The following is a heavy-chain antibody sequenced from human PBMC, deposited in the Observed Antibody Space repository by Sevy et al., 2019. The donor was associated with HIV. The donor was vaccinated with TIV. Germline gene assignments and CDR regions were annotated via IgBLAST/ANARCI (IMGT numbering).Heavy chain of an antibody. V-gene: IGHV1-18*01. CDR3: ARAPSGSQGPGQYFHH. D-gene: IGHD1-26*01. CDR2: ITAYNGNT. Sequence: ASVKVSCKASGYTFTNYHITWVRQAPGQGLEWMGWITAYNGNTNYEQRLQGRVTMTTDTSTSTAYMELGNLRSDDTAVYYCARAPSGSQGPGQYFHHWGQGTLVTVSS. CDR1: GYTFTNYH. J-gene: IGHJ1*01.